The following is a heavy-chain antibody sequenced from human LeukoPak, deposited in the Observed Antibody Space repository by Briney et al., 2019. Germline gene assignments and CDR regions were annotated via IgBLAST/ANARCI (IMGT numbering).Heavy chain of an antibody. CDR1: GGTFSSYA. CDR2: IIPIFGTA. CDR3: ARVVVPAENSRFDY. J-gene: IGHJ4*02. V-gene: IGHV1-69*13. Sequence: ASVKVSSKASGGTFSSYAISWVRQAPGQGLEWMGGIIPIFGTANYAQKFQGSVTITAGESTSTAYMELSSLRSEDTAVYYCARVVVPAENSRFDYWGQGTLVTVSS. D-gene: IGHD2-2*01.